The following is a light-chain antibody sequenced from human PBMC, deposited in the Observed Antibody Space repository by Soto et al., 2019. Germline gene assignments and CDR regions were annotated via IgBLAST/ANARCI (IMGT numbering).Light chain of an antibody. Sequence: QSVLTQPASVSGSPGQSINISCTGTSSDVGSYNLVSWYQQHPGKAPKLMIYEGSKRPSGVSNRFSGSKSGNTASLTISGLQAEDEADYYCCSYAGSVVFGGGTKLTVL. CDR3: CSYAGSVV. J-gene: IGLJ2*01. V-gene: IGLV2-23*01. CDR1: SSDVGSYNL. CDR2: EGS.